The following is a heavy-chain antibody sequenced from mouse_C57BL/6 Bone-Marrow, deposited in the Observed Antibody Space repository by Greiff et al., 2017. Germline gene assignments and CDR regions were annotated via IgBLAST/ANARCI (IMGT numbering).Heavy chain of an antibody. CDR3: ARRSPSITTVEDGYFDV. V-gene: IGHV5-15*04. J-gene: IGHJ1*03. CDR2: ISNLAYSI. D-gene: IGHD1-1*01. Sequence: DVKLVESGGGLVQPGGSLKLSCAASGFTFSDYGMAWVRQAPRKGPEWVAFISNLAYSIYYADTVTGRFTISRENAKNTLYLEMSSLRSEDTAMYYGARRSPSITTVEDGYFDVWGTGTTVTVSS. CDR1: GFTFSDYG.